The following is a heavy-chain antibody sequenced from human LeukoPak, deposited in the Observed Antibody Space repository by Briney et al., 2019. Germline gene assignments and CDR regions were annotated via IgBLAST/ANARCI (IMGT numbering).Heavy chain of an antibody. D-gene: IGHD3-10*01. V-gene: IGHV3-23*01. CDR1: GFTFSSYG. Sequence: GGSLRLSCAASGFTFSSYGMHWVRQAPGKGLEWVSATSGNGGKTYYTDSVKGRFAISRDNSRNTLYLQMNSLRAEDTAVYYCAKDRGYAFDLWGQGTLVTVFS. J-gene: IGHJ3*01. CDR2: TSGNGGKT. CDR3: AKDRGYAFDL.